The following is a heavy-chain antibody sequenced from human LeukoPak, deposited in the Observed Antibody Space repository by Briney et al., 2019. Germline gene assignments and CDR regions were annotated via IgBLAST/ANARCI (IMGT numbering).Heavy chain of an antibody. CDR3: ARGRIIRGYFDY. J-gene: IGHJ4*02. Sequence: GGSLRLSCAVSGFTFSSYAMSWVRQAPGKGLEWVSGINWNGGSTGYADSVKGRFTISRDNAKNSLYLQMNSLRAEDTALYYCARGRIIRGYFDYWGQGTLVTVSS. D-gene: IGHD2/OR15-2a*01. CDR2: INWNGGST. V-gene: IGHV3-20*04. CDR1: GFTFSSYA.